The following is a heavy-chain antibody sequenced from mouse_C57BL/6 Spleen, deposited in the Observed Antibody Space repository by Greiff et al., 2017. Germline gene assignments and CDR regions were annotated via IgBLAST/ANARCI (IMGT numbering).Heavy chain of an antibody. CDR1: GYTFTDYY. Sequence: VKLMESGAELVRPGASVKLSCKASGYTFTDYYINWVKQRPGQGLEWIARIYPGSGNTYYNEKFKGKATLTAEKSSSTAYMQLSSLTSEDSAVYFCARSNFFIDYWGQGTTLTVSS. J-gene: IGHJ2*01. V-gene: IGHV1-76*01. CDR2: IYPGSGNT. CDR3: ARSNFFIDY. D-gene: IGHD2-5*01.